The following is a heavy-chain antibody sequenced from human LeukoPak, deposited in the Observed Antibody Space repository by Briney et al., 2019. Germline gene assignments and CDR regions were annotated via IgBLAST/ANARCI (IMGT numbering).Heavy chain of an antibody. D-gene: IGHD3-3*01. CDR2: INSHSTYI. V-gene: IGHV3-21*01. J-gene: IGHJ5*02. CDR1: GFIFSDYN. Sequence: GGSLRLSCAASGFIFSDYNMNWVRQAPGKGLEWVSSINSHSTYIYYADSVKGRFTISRDNAKNSLYLQMNSLRVEDTAVYYCTSHAGEWTPWGQGTLVTVSS. CDR3: TSHAGEWTP.